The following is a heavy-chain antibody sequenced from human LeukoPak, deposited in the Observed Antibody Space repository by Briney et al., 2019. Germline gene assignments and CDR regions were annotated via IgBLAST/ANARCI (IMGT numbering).Heavy chain of an antibody. J-gene: IGHJ6*04. CDR1: GGSFSGYY. Sequence: SETLSLTCAVYGGSFSGYYWSWIRQPPGQGLEWVGEINHSGSTNYNPSLKSRVTISVDTSKTQFSLKLSSVTAADTAVYYGARCRIVRYYYYGMDVWGKGTTVTVSS. CDR3: ARCRIVRYYYYGMDV. CDR2: INHSGST. V-gene: IGHV4-34*01. D-gene: IGHD1-26*01.